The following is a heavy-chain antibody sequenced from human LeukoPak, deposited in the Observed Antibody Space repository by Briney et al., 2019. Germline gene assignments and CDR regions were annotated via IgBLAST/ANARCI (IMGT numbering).Heavy chain of an antibody. CDR1: GFTVSSNY. CDR3: ACRTGRDPFYFDY. D-gene: IGHD3/OR15-3a*01. CDR2: IYSGGST. V-gene: IGHV3-53*01. J-gene: IGHJ4*02. Sequence: GGSLRLSCAASGFTVSSNYMSWVRQAPGKGLEWVSVIYSGGSTYYADSVKGRFTISRDNSKNTLYLQMNSLRAEDTALYYCACRTGRDPFYFDYWGQGTLVTVSS.